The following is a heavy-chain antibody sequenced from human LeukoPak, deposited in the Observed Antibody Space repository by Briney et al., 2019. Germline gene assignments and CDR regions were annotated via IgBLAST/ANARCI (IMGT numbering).Heavy chain of an antibody. CDR3: ARENIVVVPAAIVKRYYYYMDV. J-gene: IGHJ6*03. V-gene: IGHV4-4*07. Sequence: SETLSLTCTVSGGAISSYYWSWIRQPAGKGLDWIGRIYTSGSTNYNPSLKSRVTMSVDTSKNQFSLKLSSVTAADTAVYYCARENIVVVPAAIVKRYYYYMDVWGKGTTVTVSS. D-gene: IGHD2-2*01. CDR2: IYTSGST. CDR1: GGAISSYY.